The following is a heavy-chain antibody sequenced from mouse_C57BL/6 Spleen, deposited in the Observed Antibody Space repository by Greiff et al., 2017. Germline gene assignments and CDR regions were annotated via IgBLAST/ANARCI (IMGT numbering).Heavy chain of an antibody. D-gene: IGHD2-1*01. CDR1: GYAFSSSW. J-gene: IGHJ4*01. Sequence: QVQLQQSGPELVKPGASVKISCKASGYAFSSSWMTWVKQRPGKGLEWIGRIYPGGGDTNYNGKFKGKATLTADKSSSTAYMQLSSLTSEDSAVYYGARVINYPTCYYAMNYWGQGTSVTVSS. CDR2: IYPGGGDT. CDR3: ARVINYPTCYYAMNY. V-gene: IGHV1-82*01.